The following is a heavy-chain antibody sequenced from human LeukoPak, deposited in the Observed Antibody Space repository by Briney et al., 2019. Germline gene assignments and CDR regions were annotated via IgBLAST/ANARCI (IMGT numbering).Heavy chain of an antibody. CDR3: AELGITMIGGV. D-gene: IGHD3-10*02. CDR2: ISSSGSTI. CDR1: GFTFSSYE. V-gene: IGHV3-48*03. Sequence: GGSLRLSCAASGFTFSSYEMSWVRQAPGKGLEWVSYISSSGSTIYYADSVKGRFTISRDNAKNSLYLQMNSLRAEDTAVYYCAELGITMIGGVWGKGATVTISS. J-gene: IGHJ6*04.